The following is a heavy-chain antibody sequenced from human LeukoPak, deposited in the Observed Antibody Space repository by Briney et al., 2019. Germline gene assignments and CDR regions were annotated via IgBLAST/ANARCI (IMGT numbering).Heavy chain of an antibody. D-gene: IGHD3-22*01. CDR2: ISAISSSST. V-gene: IGHV3-21*01. J-gene: IGHJ3*02. Sequence: PGGSLRLSCAASGFTFSSYSMNWVRQAPGKGLEWVLYISAISSSSTYYADSVKGLFTISRDNAKNSLYLQMNSLRAEDTAVYYCARDFHRRYYDSSGYNAFDIWGQGTMVTVSS. CDR3: ARDFHRRYYDSSGYNAFDI. CDR1: GFTFSSYS.